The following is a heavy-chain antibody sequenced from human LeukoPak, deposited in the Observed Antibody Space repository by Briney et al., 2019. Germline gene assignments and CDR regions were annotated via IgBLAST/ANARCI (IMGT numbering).Heavy chain of an antibody. Sequence: SETLSLTCTVSGGSIDSYYWSWIRQPPGKGLEWIGYIYYTGSTEYHPSLKSRVSISLDTSKNQFSLKLSSVTAADTAVYYCARGYTYGHGAMFDYWGQGTLVTVSP. J-gene: IGHJ4*02. CDR3: ARGYTYGHGAMFDY. D-gene: IGHD5-18*01. V-gene: IGHV4-59*08. CDR2: IYYTGST. CDR1: GGSIDSYY.